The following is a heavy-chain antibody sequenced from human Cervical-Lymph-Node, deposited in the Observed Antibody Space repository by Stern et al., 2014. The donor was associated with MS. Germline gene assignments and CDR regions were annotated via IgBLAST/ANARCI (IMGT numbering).Heavy chain of an antibody. CDR3: AREGTGTTYQFYGIDV. V-gene: IGHV3-30*03. D-gene: IGHD1/OR15-1a*01. J-gene: IGHJ6*02. CDR2: ISYDGSQR. Sequence: VQLVQSGGGVVQPGRSLRLSCAASGFTFSSHGMHWVRQATGKGMEWVAVISYDGSQRYEADSVKGLFPLSRDSSNNTVYRQMIILNPEDTAVYYCAREGTGTTYQFYGIDVWVQGTTVIVSS. CDR1: GFTFSSHG.